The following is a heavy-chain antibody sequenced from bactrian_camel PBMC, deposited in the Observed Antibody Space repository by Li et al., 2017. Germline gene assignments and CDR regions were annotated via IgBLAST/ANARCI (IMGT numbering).Heavy chain of an antibody. CDR2: IYLGGGST. D-gene: IGHD4*01. CDR3: AADYAYSDYVRATSRPFGY. V-gene: IGHV3-2*01. J-gene: IGHJ6*01. Sequence: HVQLVESGGCLVQPGGSLRLSCVSTIFTFSSAYMSWVRQAPGKGLEWVSSIYLGGGSTYYADSVKGRFTISKDNAKNTLCLQMSSLKPEDTAVYYCAADYAYSDYVRATSRPFGYWGQGTQVTVS. CDR1: IFTFSSAY.